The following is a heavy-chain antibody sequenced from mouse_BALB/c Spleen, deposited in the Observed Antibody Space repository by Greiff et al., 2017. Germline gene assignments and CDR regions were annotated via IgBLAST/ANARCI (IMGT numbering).Heavy chain of an antibody. Sequence: EVQGVESGGDLVKPGGSLKLSCAASGFTFSSYGMSWVRQTPDKRLEWVATISSGGSYTYYPDSVKGRFTISRDNAKNTLYLQMSSLKSEDTAMYYCARRAYYRYDSIYYYDMDYWGQGTSVTVSS. CDR1: GFTFSSYG. V-gene: IGHV5-6*01. CDR2: ISSGGSYT. J-gene: IGHJ4*01. CDR3: ARRAYYRYDSIYYYDMDY. D-gene: IGHD2-14*01.